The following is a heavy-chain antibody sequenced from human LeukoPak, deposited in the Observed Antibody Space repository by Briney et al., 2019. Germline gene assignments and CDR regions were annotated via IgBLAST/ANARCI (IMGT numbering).Heavy chain of an antibody. CDR2: IYYSGST. CDR3: ARDRIMEYYYGSGSRRREYYFDY. CDR1: GGSISSYY. J-gene: IGHJ4*02. V-gene: IGHV4-59*01. D-gene: IGHD3-10*01. Sequence: SEPLSLTCTVSGGSISSYYWSWIRQPPGKGLEWIGYIYYSGSTNYNPSLKSRVTISVDTSKNQFSLKLSSVTAADTAVYYCARDRIMEYYYGSGSRRREYYFDYWGQGTLVTVSS.